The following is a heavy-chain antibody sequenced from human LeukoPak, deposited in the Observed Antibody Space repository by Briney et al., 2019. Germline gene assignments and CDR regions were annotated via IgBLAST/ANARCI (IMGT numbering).Heavy chain of an antibody. CDR2: ISGSGGST. CDR3: AKGIAAAGYYFDY. J-gene: IGHJ4*02. Sequence: GGSLRLSCAASGFTFSSFAMSWVRQAPGKGLEWVSAISGSGGSTYYADSVKGRFTISRDNSKNTLYLQMNSLRAEDTAVYYCAKGIAAAGYYFDYWGQGTLVTVSS. V-gene: IGHV3-23*01. D-gene: IGHD6-13*01. CDR1: GFTFSSFA.